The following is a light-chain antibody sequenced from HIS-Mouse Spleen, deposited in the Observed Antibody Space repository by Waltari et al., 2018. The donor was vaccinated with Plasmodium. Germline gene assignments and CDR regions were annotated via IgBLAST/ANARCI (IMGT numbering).Light chain of an antibody. J-gene: IGLJ3*02. Sequence: SYELTQPPSVSVSPGQTARIPCSGDALPNNYAYWYQQKSGQAPVLVIYEASKRPSGIPERFSGSSSGTMATLTISGAQVEDEADYYCYSTDSSGNHRVFGGGTKLTVL. CDR3: YSTDSSGNHRV. CDR2: EAS. V-gene: IGLV3-10*01. CDR1: ALPNNY.